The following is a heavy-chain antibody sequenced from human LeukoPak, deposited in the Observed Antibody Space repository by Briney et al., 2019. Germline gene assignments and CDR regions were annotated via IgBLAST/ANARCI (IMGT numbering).Heavy chain of an antibody. V-gene: IGHV1-18*01. CDR3: ASEPRTYYYDSSGYYYFDY. J-gene: IGHJ4*02. Sequence: ASVKVSCKASGYTFTSYGISWVRQAPGQGLEWMGWISAYNGSTNYAQKLQGRVTMTTDTSTSTAYMELRSLRSEDTAVYYCASEPRTYYYDSSGYYYFDYWGQGTLVTVSS. CDR2: ISAYNGST. CDR1: GYTFTSYG. D-gene: IGHD3-22*01.